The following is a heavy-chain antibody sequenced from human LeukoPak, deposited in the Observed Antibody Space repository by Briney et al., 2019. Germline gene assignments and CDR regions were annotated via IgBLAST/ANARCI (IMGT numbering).Heavy chain of an antibody. V-gene: IGHV4-61*01. CDR2: IFYTGST. CDR3: ATLTGGDDAFDI. Sequence: PSQTLSLTCTVSGGSINSATYYWSRIRQPPGKGLEWIGYIFYTGSTNYNPSLKSRVTISVLTSKNRFSLKLSSVTAADTAVYYCATLTGGDDAFDIWGQGTMVTVSS. D-gene: IGHD4-23*01. CDR1: GGSINSATYY. J-gene: IGHJ3*02.